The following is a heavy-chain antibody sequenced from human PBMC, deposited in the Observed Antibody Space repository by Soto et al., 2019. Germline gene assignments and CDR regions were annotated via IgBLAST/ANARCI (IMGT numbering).Heavy chain of an antibody. J-gene: IGHJ5*02. CDR2: IKSKTDGGTT. CDR1: GFTFSDYS. V-gene: IGHV3-15*07. CDR3: AKGKHLNWENLNWFDP. D-gene: IGHD7-27*01. Sequence: GGSLRLSCAASGFTFSDYSMNWVRQAPGKGLEWVSSIKSKTDGGTTDYAAPVKGRFTISRDDSKNTLYLQMNSLRAEDTAVYYCAKGKHLNWENLNWFDPWGQGTLVTVSS.